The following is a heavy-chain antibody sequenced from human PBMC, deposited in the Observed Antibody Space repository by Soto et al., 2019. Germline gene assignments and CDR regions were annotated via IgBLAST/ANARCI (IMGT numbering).Heavy chain of an antibody. Sequence: PSETLSLTCTVSGGSISSGGYYWSWIRQHPGKGLEWVGYIYYSGSTYYNPSLKSRVTISVDTSKNQFSLKLSSATAADTAVYYCARGDYYYGSGRVMDVWGQGTTVTVSS. J-gene: IGHJ6*02. D-gene: IGHD3-10*01. CDR1: GGSISSGGYY. V-gene: IGHV4-31*03. CDR3: ARGDYYYGSGRVMDV. CDR2: IYYSGST.